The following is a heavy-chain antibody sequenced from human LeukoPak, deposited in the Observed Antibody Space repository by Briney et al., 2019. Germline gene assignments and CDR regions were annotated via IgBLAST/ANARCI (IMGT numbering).Heavy chain of an antibody. J-gene: IGHJ4*02. CDR1: GGSFSGYY. V-gene: IGHV4-34*01. CDR3: ARLPKFWSGYSVDY. CDR2: IYHSGST. D-gene: IGHD3-3*01. Sequence: SETLSLTCAVYGGSFSGYYWSWIRQPPGKGLEWIGYIYHSGSTYYNPSLKSRVTISVDRSKNQFSLKLSSVTAADTAVYYCARLPKFWSGYSVDYWGQGTLVTVSS.